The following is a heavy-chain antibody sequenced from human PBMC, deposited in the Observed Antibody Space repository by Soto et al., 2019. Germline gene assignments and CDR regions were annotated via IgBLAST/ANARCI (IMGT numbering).Heavy chain of an antibody. CDR3: ARSGPGGYIDY. V-gene: IGHV6-1*01. CDR1: GAMLYSTSAG. CDR2: TYYRSKWYN. J-gene: IGHJ4*02. Sequence: TSAPTRCVSGAMLYSTSAGGGWIRQSPSRGLEWLGRTYYRSKWYNHYAVSVKSRITVNPDTSKNQLSLQLNSVTPEDTAVYYCARSGPGGYIDYWGQGTLVTVSS. D-gene: IGHD3-22*01.